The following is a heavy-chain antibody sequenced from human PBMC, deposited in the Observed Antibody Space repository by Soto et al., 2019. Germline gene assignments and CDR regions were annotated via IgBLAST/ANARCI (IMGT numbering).Heavy chain of an antibody. J-gene: IGHJ4*02. CDR3: AHRRRAAGGYFFDY. Sequence: QITLKESGPTLVKPTQTLTLTCTFSGFSLSTSGVGVGWIRQPPGKALEWLALIYWDDDKRYSPSLKSRLTSTKDTSKNQVVLTTTNMDPMDTATYYCAHRRRAAGGYFFDYWGQGTLVTVSS. D-gene: IGHD6-25*01. CDR1: GFSLSTSGVG. V-gene: IGHV2-5*02. CDR2: IYWDDDK.